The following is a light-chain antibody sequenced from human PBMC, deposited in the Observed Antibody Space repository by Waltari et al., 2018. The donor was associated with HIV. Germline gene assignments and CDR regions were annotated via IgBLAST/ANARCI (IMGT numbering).Light chain of an antibody. CDR2: DNN. CDR1: SFKNENNF. V-gene: IGLV1-51*01. Sequence: QSVLTQPPSVSAAPGQKVTISCSGSSFKNENNFVSWYQQFPGTAPKLLSYDNNKRPSGIPDRFSGSKSGTSATLGITGLQTGDEAHYYCGTWDNSLSVWVFGGGTKVTVL. J-gene: IGLJ3*02. CDR3: GTWDNSLSVWV.